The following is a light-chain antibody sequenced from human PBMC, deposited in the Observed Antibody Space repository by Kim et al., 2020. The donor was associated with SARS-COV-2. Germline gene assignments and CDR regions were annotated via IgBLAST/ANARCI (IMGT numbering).Light chain of an antibody. CDR1: QSISSW. V-gene: IGKV1-5*03. J-gene: IGKJ1*01. CDR2: KAS. CDR3: QQYNSRT. Sequence: LSASVGDRVTITCRASQSISSWLAWYQQKPGKAPKLLIYKASSLESGVPSRFSGSGSGTEFTLIISSLQPDDFATYYCQQYNSRTFGQGTKVDIK.